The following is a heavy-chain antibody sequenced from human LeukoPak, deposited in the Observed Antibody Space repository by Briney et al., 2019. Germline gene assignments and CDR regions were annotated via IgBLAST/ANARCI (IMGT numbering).Heavy chain of an antibody. CDR2: ISYDGSNK. CDR3: AKDQYYGSGSLDY. V-gene: IGHV3-30*18. Sequence: GGSLRLSCAASGFTFSSYGMHWVRQAPGKGLEWVAVISYDGSNKYYADSAKGRFTISRDNSKNTLYLQMNSLRAEDTAVYYCAKDQYYGSGSLDYWGQGTLVTVSS. J-gene: IGHJ4*02. CDR1: GFTFSSYG. D-gene: IGHD3-10*01.